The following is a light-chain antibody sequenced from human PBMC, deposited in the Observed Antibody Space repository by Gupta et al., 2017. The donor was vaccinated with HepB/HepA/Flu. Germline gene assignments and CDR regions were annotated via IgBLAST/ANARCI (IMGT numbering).Light chain of an antibody. Sequence: VVNPTLLSLSVDPGQAGPLSCKSSQSLLHREGRTFLYWYRQKPGQPPQLLIYEVSNRFSGVPDRFSGSGSGTDFTLQISRVETEDVGVYYCMQSIHLRSFGQGTKLEIK. V-gene: IGKV2D-29*01. CDR1: QSLLHREGRTF. J-gene: IGKJ2*04. CDR2: EVS. CDR3: MQSIHLRS.